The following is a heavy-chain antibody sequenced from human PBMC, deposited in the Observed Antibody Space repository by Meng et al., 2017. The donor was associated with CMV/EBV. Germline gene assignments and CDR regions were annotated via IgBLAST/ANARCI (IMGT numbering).Heavy chain of an antibody. Sequence: GGSLKISCAASGFTFSSYSMNWVRQAPGKGLEWVSSISSSSSYIYYADSVKGRFTTSRDNAKNSLYLQMNSLRAEDTAVYYCARGLGYRGYGSEDYWGQGTLVTVSS. J-gene: IGHJ4*02. D-gene: IGHD5-12*01. CDR1: GFTFSSYS. V-gene: IGHV3-21*01. CDR2: ISSSSSYI. CDR3: ARGLGYRGYGSEDY.